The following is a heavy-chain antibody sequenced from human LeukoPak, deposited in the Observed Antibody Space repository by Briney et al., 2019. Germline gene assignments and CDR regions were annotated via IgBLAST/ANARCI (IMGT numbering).Heavy chain of an antibody. CDR2: IYYSGTT. D-gene: IGHD5-24*01. CDR3: ARRSGRWLQFYFGY. Sequence: SETLSLTCTVSGGSISSSSYYWGWIRQPPGKGLEWIGSIYYSGTTHYNPSLKSRVTISTDTSKNQFSLKLSSVTAADTAVYYCARRSGRWLQFYFGYWDQGTLVTVSS. CDR1: GGSISSSSYY. J-gene: IGHJ4*02. V-gene: IGHV4-39*07.